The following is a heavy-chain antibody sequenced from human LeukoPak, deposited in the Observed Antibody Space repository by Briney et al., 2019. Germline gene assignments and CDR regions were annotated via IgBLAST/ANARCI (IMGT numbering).Heavy chain of an antibody. CDR2: ISAYNGNT. D-gene: IGHD2-15*01. J-gene: IGHJ5*02. CDR3: ARDRKGYCSGGSCYQWFDP. Sequence: ASVKVSCKASGYTFTSYGISWVRQAPGQGLEWMGWISAYNGNTNYAQKLQGRVTMTTDTSTSTAYMELGSLRSDDTAVYYCARDRKGYCSGGSCYQWFDPWGQGTLVTVSS. CDR1: GYTFTSYG. V-gene: IGHV1-18*01.